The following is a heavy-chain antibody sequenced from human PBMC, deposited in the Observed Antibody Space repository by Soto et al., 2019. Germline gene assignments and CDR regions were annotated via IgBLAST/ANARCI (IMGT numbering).Heavy chain of an antibody. Sequence: GGSLRLSCAASGFTFSSYSMNWVRQAPGKGLEWVSSISSSSSYIYYADSVKGRFTISRDNAKNSLYLQMNSLRAEDTAVYYCARGGDDFWSGSYYYYYYGMDVWDQGTTVTVSS. V-gene: IGHV3-21*01. D-gene: IGHD3-3*01. CDR1: GFTFSSYS. J-gene: IGHJ6*02. CDR2: ISSSSSYI. CDR3: ARGGDDFWSGSYYYYYYGMDV.